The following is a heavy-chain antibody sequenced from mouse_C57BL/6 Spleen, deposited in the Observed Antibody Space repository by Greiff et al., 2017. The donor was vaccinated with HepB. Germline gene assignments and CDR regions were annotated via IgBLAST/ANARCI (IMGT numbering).Heavy chain of an antibody. J-gene: IGHJ1*03. CDR2: IYPGDGDT. Sequence: VKLMESGAELVKPGASVKISCKASGYAFSSYWMNWVKQRPGKGLEWIGQIYPGDGDTYYNGKFKGKATLTADKSSSTAYMQLSSLTSEDSAVYLCARKLRGNWYFDVWGTGTTVTVSS. V-gene: IGHV1-80*01. D-gene: IGHD1-1*01. CDR3: ARKLRGNWYFDV. CDR1: GYAFSSYW.